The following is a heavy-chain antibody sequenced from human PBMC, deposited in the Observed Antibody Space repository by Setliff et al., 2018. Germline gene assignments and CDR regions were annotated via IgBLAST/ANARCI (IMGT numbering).Heavy chain of an antibody. V-gene: IGHV4-38-2*02. CDR3: ARDLGHGGDSDY. Sequence: PSETLSLTCTVSGYSISSGYIWGWIRQPPGKGLEWVGNIGHTGSINYNPSLKSRLTISQDTSKNQVSLKLNSVTATDTAVYYCARDLGHGGDSDYWGQGILVTVSS. J-gene: IGHJ4*02. CDR1: GYSISSGYI. D-gene: IGHD2-21*02. CDR2: IGHTGSI.